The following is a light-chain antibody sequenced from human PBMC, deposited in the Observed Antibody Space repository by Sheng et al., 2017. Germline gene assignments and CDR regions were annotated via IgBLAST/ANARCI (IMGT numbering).Light chain of an antibody. Sequence: QSALTQPASVSGSPGQSITISCTGTTNDVGRYNLVSWYQVHPGKAPKLIIYETTKRPSGVSNRFSGSKADNTASLTISGLQAEDEADYYCSSYTSSSTVFGTGTKVTVL. CDR3: SSYTSSSTV. J-gene: IGLJ1*01. CDR1: TNDVGRYNL. V-gene: IGLV2-14*02. CDR2: ETT.